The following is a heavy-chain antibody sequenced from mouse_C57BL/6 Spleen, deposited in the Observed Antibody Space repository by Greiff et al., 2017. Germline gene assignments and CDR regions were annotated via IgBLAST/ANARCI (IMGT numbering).Heavy chain of an antibody. V-gene: IGHV1-9*01. CDR2: ILPGSGST. J-gene: IGHJ4*01. CDR3: ARTAGYSNYLYYYAMDY. D-gene: IGHD2-5*01. Sequence: QVQLQQSGAELMKPGASVKLSCKATGYTFTGYWIEWVKQRPGHGLEWIGEILPGSGSTNYNEKFKGKATFTADTSSNTAYMQLSSLTTEDSAIYYCARTAGYSNYLYYYAMDYWGQGTSVTVSS. CDR1: GYTFTGYW.